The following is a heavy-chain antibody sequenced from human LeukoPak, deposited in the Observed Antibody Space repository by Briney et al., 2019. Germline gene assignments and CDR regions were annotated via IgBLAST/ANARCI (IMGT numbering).Heavy chain of an antibody. J-gene: IGHJ4*02. D-gene: IGHD3-16*01. CDR2: ITNDGSRT. Sequence: GGSLRLSCTASAFTFSEYCMHWVRHPPGKGLVWVSRITNDGSRTEYADSVKGGFNIFRDNAKYTVYLQMDSLRPEDTAVYDCARDLGGPDFWGQGTLVSVSS. CDR1: AFTFSEYC. CDR3: ARDLGGPDF. V-gene: IGHV3-74*03.